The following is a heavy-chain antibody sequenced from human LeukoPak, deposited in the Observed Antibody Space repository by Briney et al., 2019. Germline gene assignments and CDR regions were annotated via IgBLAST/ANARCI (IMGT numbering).Heavy chain of an antibody. J-gene: IGHJ4*02. CDR3: ARWSYVSGSWFLDY. D-gene: IGHD3-10*01. V-gene: IGHV3-7*05. Sequence: GGSLRLSCEASGFTFNSYWMTWVRQAPGKGLEWVADINEDGSKIYYVDSVKGRFTISRDNAKNSLSLQLNTLRAEDTAVYYCARWSYVSGSWFLDYWGQGTLVTVSS. CDR1: GFTFNSYW. CDR2: INEDGSKI.